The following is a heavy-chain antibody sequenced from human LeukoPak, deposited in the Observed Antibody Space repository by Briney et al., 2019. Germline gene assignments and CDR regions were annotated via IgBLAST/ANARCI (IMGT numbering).Heavy chain of an antibody. D-gene: IGHD3-10*01. CDR3: ATIYYYGSGDNS. CDR2: ISGNSNTI. J-gene: IGHJ4*02. CDR1: GFTFDDYG. V-gene: IGHV3-48*04. Sequence: PGGSLRLSCAASGFTFDDYGMNWVRQAPGKGLEWIAYISGNSNTIYYADSVRGRFTVSRDNAKNSLYLQMSGLRVEDTALYYCATIYYYGSGDNSWGQGTLVAVSS.